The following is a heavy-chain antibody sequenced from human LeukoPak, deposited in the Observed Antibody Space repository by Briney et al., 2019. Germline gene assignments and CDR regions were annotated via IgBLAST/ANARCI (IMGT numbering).Heavy chain of an antibody. J-gene: IGHJ5*02. V-gene: IGHV3-7*04. CDR1: GFTFSSFW. CDR3: ARVVTWFDP. CDR2: IKEDGSML. Sequence: GGSLRLPCAASGFTFSSFWMSWVRQAPGKGLEWVAHIKEDGSMLSYVDSVKGRFTISRDNAKNSVYLQMNSLRAEDTAVYYCARVVTWFDPWGQGSLVTVSS.